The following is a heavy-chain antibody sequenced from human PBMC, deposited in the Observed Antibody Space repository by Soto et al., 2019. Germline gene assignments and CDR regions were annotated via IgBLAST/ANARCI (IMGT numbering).Heavy chain of an antibody. J-gene: IGHJ4*02. Sequence: GGSLRLSCAASGFTFSSYAMSWVRQAPGKGLEWVSAISGSGGSAYYADSVKGRFTISRDNSKNTLYLQMNSLRAEDTAVYYCAKKGFGEFSHFDYWGQGTLVTVSS. CDR3: AKKGFGEFSHFDY. CDR2: ISGSGGSA. V-gene: IGHV3-23*01. CDR1: GFTFSSYA. D-gene: IGHD3-10*01.